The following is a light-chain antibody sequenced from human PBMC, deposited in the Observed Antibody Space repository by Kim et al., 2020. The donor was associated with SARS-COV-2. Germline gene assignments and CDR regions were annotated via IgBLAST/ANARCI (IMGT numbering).Light chain of an antibody. CDR1: QDINNY. J-gene: IGKJ2*01. CDR3: LQHHTYPFT. CDR2: ASS. Sequence: DVQMTQSPSAMSASVGDRVTITCRASQDINNYLSWFQYKPGKVPKRLMYASSSLQGGVPSRFSGSHSGTEFTITISGLQPEDFATYYCLQHHTYPFTFGQGTKLEI. V-gene: IGKV1-17*03.